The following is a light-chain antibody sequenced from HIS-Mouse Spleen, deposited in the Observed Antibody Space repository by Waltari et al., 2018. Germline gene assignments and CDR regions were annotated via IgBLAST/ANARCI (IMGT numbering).Light chain of an antibody. J-gene: IGLJ1*01. V-gene: IGLV2-14*01. CDR3: SSYTSSSTF. CDR1: SSDVVGYNS. Sequence: QSALTQPASVSGSPGQSITISCTGTSSDVVGYNSVSWYQQHPGKAPKLMIYEVSNRPSGVSNRFSGSKSGNTASLTISGLQAEDEADYYCSSYTSSSTFFGTGTKVTVL. CDR2: EVS.